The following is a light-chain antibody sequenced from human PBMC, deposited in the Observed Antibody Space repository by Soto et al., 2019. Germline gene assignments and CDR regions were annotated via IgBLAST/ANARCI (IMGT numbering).Light chain of an antibody. CDR2: EVS. CDR1: SSDVGGYNY. CDR3: SSYISSGILDVV. V-gene: IGLV2-14*01. J-gene: IGLJ2*01. Sequence: QSALTQPASVSGSLGQSITISCTGTSSDVGGYNYVSWYQQHPGKVPKLMIYEVSNRPSGVSNRFSGSKSGNTASLIISGLQAEDEADYYCSSYISSGILDVVFGGGTKLTVL.